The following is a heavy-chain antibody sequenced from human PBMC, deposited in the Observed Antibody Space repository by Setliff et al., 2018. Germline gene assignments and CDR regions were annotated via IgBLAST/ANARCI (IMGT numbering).Heavy chain of an antibody. CDR1: GGSISSGGNY. D-gene: IGHD3-10*01. J-gene: IGHJ4*02. Sequence: SETLSLTCTVSGGSISSGGNYWSWIRQPAGKGLEWIGHIDPSGNTNYNPSLKSRVTISGDTSKNQFSLKLSSVTAADTAVYYCARSLSSGSYYNPRPFYSDYWGQGTLVTVSS. CDR3: ARSLSSGSYYNPRPFYSDY. CDR2: IDPSGNT. V-gene: IGHV4-61*09.